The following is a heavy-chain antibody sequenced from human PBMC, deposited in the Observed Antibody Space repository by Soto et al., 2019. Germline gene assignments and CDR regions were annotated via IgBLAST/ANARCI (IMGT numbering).Heavy chain of an antibody. V-gene: IGHV3-64*01. D-gene: IGHD6-6*01. CDR2: SSSNGVGT. J-gene: IGHJ6*03. CDR3: ARRERPDFCAMGV. CDR1: GFTLSGYA. Sequence: EVQLAESGGGLAQPGGSLRLSCAASGFTLSGYAMDWVRQAPGTGLEYVSGSSSNGVGTYYANSVQGRFTISRDNSQNTLYLPMGSLRPEDMAVYYCARRERPDFCAMGVWGKGTPVTVSS.